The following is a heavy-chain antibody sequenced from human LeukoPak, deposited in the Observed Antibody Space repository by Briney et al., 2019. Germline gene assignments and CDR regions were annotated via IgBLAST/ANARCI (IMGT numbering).Heavy chain of an antibody. CDR3: ATQKMATATYYFDY. D-gene: IGHD5-24*01. CDR1: GGPFSGYY. V-gene: IGHV4-34*01. J-gene: IGHJ4*02. Sequence: PSESLSLTCAVYGGPFSGYYWSWIRQPSGKGLERIGEINHSGSTYYNPSLRSRVTVSVDTSKNHFSLRLTSVTAADTAVYYCATQKMATATYYFDYWGQGTLVTVSS. CDR2: INHSGST.